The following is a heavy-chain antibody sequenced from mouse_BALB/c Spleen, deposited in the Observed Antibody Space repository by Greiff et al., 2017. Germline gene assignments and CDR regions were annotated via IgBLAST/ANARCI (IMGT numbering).Heavy chain of an antibody. CDR2: IDPENGNT. CDR1: GFNIKDYY. V-gene: IGHV14-1*02. D-gene: IGHD1-2*01. J-gene: IGHJ3*01. Sequence: EVQRVESGAELVRPGALVKLSCKASGFNIKDYYMHWVKQRPEQGLEWIGWIDPENGNTIYDPKFQGKASITADTSSNTAYLQLSSLTSEDTAVYYCASIITTKFAYWGQGTLVTVSA. CDR3: ASIITTKFAY.